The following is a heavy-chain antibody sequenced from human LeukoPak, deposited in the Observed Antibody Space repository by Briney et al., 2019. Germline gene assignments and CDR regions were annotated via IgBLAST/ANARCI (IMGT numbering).Heavy chain of an antibody. D-gene: IGHD2-2*01. CDR2: ISAYNGNT. CDR1: DYTFTSYG. Sequence: ASVTVSCKASDYTFTSYGISWVRQAPGQGLEWMGWISAYNGNTNYAKKLQGRVTMTTDTSTSTAYMELRSLRSDDTAVYYCASLGYCSSTSCSDYSYYYYYGMDVWGQGTTVTVSS. J-gene: IGHJ6*02. V-gene: IGHV1-18*01. CDR3: ASLGYCSSTSCSDYSYYYYYGMDV.